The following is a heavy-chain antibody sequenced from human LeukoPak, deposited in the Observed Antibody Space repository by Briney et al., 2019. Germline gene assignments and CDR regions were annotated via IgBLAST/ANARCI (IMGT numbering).Heavy chain of an antibody. Sequence: GGSLRLSCAASGFTFSSYWMHWVRQAPGKGLVWVSRINSDGGTTNYADYVKGRFTISRDNAKNSLNLQMNSLRADDTAIYYCARDKIVGPTTLDYWGQGTLVTVSS. J-gene: IGHJ4*02. V-gene: IGHV3-74*01. D-gene: IGHD1-26*01. CDR2: INSDGGTT. CDR3: ARDKIVGPTTLDY. CDR1: GFTFSSYW.